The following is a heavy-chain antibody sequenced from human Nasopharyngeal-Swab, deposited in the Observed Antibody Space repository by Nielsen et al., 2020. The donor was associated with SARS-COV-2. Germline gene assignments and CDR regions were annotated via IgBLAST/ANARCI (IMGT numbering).Heavy chain of an antibody. CDR2: ISGSGGST. D-gene: IGHD3-10*01. CDR3: AKGGPSEVAGEYFDY. V-gene: IGHV3-23*01. CDR1: GLTFSSYA. J-gene: IGHJ4*02. Sequence: GESLKISCAASGLTFSSYAMSWVRQAPGKGLEWVSAISGSGGSTYYADSVKGRFTISRDNSKNTLYLQMNSLRAEDTAVYYCAKGGPSEVAGEYFDYWGQGTLVTVSS.